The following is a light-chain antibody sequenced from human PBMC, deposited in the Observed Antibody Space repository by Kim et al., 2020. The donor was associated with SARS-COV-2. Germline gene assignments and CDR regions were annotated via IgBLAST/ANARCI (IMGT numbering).Light chain of an antibody. J-gene: IGKJ1*01. V-gene: IGKV1-5*01. CDR3: QQYNTYPWT. CDR1: QRISNW. Sequence: DIQMTQSPYSLSASVGDRVTITCRASQRISNWLAWYQQKPGKAPKLLIYDVSSLESGVPSRFSGSKSGTEFTLTISSLQSNDFATYYCQQYNTYPWTFVQGTKVEIK. CDR2: DVS.